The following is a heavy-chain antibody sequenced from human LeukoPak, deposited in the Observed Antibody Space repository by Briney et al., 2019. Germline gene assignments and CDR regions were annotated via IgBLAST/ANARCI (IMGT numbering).Heavy chain of an antibody. J-gene: IGHJ3*01. CDR3: ARRQLGSDTFDV. CDR1: EYSFTSYW. CDR2: IDPGDSDT. Sequence: GESLKISCKGAEYSFTSYWIAWVRQRPGKGLEWMGIIDPGDSDTRYSPSFQGQVTVSADKSTRTAYVQWRSLDASDTAMYYCARRQLGSDTFDVWGQGTMVTV. V-gene: IGHV5-51*01. D-gene: IGHD6-13*01.